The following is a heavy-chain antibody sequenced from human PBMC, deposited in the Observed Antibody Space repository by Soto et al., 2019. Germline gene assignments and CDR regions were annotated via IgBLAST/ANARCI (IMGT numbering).Heavy chain of an antibody. CDR2: IIPIFGTA. CDR3: ASNWGCSGGSCYYYYGMDV. Sequence: SVKVSCKASGGSFSTYGISWARQAPGQGLEWMGGIIPIFGTANYAQKFQGRVTITADESTSTAYMELSSLRSEDTAVYYCASNWGCSGGSCYYYYGMDVWRQGTTDTVSS. V-gene: IGHV1-69*13. CDR1: GGSFSTYG. J-gene: IGHJ6*02. D-gene: IGHD2-15*01.